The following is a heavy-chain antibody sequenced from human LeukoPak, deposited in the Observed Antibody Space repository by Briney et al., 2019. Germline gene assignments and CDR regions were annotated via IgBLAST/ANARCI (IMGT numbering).Heavy chain of an antibody. D-gene: IGHD1-26*01. Sequence: GGSLRLSCAASGFTFSSYAMSWVRQAPGKGLEWVANIDQDGSEKNYVDSVKGRFTISRDNAKNSLYLQLNSLRAEDTAVYYCARDQVGIFDYWGQGTLVTVSS. J-gene: IGHJ4*02. CDR3: ARDQVGIFDY. CDR2: IDQDGSEK. V-gene: IGHV3-7*01. CDR1: GFTFSSYA.